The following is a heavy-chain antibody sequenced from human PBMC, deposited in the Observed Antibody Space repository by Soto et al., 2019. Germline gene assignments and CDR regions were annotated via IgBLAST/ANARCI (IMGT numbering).Heavy chain of an antibody. J-gene: IGHJ4*02. CDR1: GYTFTTYA. CDR2: INAGNGNT. Sequence: QVQLVQSGAEVKKPGASVKVSCKASGYTFTTYAIHWVRQAPGQRLEWMGWINAGNGNTKYSQNFQGRVSITRDTSASTAYMELSSLRSEDTAVYYCARGGMASVTTKMVYWGQGTLVTVSS. D-gene: IGHD4-17*01. V-gene: IGHV1-3*01. CDR3: ARGGMASVTTKMVY.